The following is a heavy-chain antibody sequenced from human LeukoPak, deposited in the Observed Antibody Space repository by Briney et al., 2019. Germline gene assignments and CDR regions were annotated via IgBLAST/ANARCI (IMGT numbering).Heavy chain of an antibody. J-gene: IGHJ4*02. CDR3: ASRGCYQQD. V-gene: IGHV3-7*01. CDR2: INQDGSEK. CDR1: RFTFSTYW. D-gene: IGHD4/OR15-4a*01. Sequence: PGGPLRLSCAASRFTFSTYWMSWVRQAPGKELEWVANINQDGSEKYYVDSVKGRFTISRDNAKNSLYLQMNSLRVEDAAVYYCASRGCYQQDWGLGTLVTVSS.